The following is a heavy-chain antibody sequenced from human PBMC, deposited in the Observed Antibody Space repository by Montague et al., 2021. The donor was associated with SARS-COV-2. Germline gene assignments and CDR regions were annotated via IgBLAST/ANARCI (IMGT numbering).Heavy chain of an antibody. CDR3: ARDLDSFYGMDV. J-gene: IGHJ6*02. CDR2: IYYSGST. V-gene: IGHV4-39*07. CDR1: GGSISSSSYY. Sequence: SETLSLTCTVSGGSISSSSYYWGWIRQPPGKGLEWIGSIYYSGSTYYNPSLKSRVTISVDTSKNQFSLKLSSVTAADTAAYYCARDLDSFYGMDVWGQGTTVTVSS.